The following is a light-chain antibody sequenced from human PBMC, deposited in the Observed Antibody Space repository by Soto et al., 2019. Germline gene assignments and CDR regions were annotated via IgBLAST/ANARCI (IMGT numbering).Light chain of an antibody. V-gene: IGKV1-5*01. CDR3: QQANSFPWT. Sequence: DIQMTQSPSTLSASVGDRVTITCRASQSISSWLAWYQQKPGKVPKLLIYDASSLASGVPSRFSGSGSGTDFTLTITYLQPEDFATYYCQQANSFPWTFGQGTKVDIK. CDR1: QSISSW. J-gene: IGKJ1*01. CDR2: DAS.